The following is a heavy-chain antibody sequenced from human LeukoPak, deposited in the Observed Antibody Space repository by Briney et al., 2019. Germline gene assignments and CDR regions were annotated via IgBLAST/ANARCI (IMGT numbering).Heavy chain of an antibody. CDR1: GFSFSYYG. V-gene: IGHV3-30*18. CDR3: AKDMRPYSGDRSFLFDQ. D-gene: IGHD1-26*01. Sequence: GGSLRLSCAASGFSFSYYGVHWVRQAPGKGLEWVALISYDGSDKYFADSVKGRFSISRDNSQNTLYLQMNSLITEDTAIYYRAKDMRPYSGDRSFLFDQWGQGTLVIVSS. CDR2: ISYDGSDK. J-gene: IGHJ4*02.